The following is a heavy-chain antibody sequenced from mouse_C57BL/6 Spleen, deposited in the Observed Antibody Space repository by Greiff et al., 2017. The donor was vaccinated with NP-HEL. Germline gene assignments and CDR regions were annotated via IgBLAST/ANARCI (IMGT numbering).Heavy chain of an antibody. D-gene: IGHD1-1*01. Sequence: VQLQQPGAELVKPGASVKLSCKASGYTFTSYWIHWVKQRPGQGLEWIGMIHPNSGSTNYNEKFKSKATLTVDKSSSTAYMQLSSLTSEDSAVYYCARSGNGSSYDYWGQGTTLTVSS. V-gene: IGHV1-64*01. CDR3: ARSGNGSSYDY. CDR1: GYTFTSYW. J-gene: IGHJ2*01. CDR2: IHPNSGST.